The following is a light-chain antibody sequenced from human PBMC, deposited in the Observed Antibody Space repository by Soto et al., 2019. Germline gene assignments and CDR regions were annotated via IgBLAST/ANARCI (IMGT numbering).Light chain of an antibody. CDR1: SSDVGGYNY. V-gene: IGLV2-14*01. J-gene: IGLJ1*01. CDR3: IPYTSSTTPFYV. Sequence: QSVLTQPASVSGSPGQSITISCTGTSSDVGGYNYVSWYQQHPGKAPKLMIYDVSNRPSGVSNRFSGSKSGNTASLTISGLQAEDEAVYYSIPYTSSTTPFYV. CDR2: DVS.